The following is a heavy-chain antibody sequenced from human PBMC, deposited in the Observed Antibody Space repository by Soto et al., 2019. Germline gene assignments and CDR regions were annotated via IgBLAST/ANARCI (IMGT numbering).Heavy chain of an antibody. CDR2: ISFNTVYK. CDR3: ASLSYDSSGYYPSL. CDR1: GFIFSSYS. D-gene: IGHD3-22*01. V-gene: IGHV3-21*01. J-gene: IGHJ4*02. Sequence: SGGSLRLSCAASGFIFSSYSMSWVRRAPGKGLEWVSSISFNTVYKYYADSVKGRFTISRDNAKNSLFLEMNRLRAEDTAVYYCASLSYDSSGYYPSLWGQGTLVTVSS.